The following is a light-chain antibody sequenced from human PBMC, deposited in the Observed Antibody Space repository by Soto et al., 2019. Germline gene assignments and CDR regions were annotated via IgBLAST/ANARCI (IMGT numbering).Light chain of an antibody. CDR1: QTFTSGY. CDR3: QHYDSLPIT. J-gene: IGKJ5*01. V-gene: IGKV3-20*01. CDR2: GAS. Sequence: EIVVTHSPGTLSLSPGERASLSCRASQTFTSGYLAWYQQKPGQPPRLLIYGASSRATGIPDRFSGSGSGTDFTLTISRLEPEDFAVFYCQHYDSLPITFGQGTRLENK.